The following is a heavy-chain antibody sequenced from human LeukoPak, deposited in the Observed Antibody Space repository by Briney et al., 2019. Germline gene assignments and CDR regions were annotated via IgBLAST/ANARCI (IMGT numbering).Heavy chain of an antibody. CDR2: INPNSGGT. V-gene: IGHV1-2*06. CDR3: ARAGYYYDSSGYYYVGVDY. J-gene: IGHJ4*02. CDR1: GYTFTGYY. Sequence: GPSVKVSSKASGYTFTGYYMHWVRQAPGQGLEWMGRINPNSGGTNYAQKFQGRVTMTRDTSISTAYMELSRLRPDDTAVYYCARAGYYYDSSGYYYVGVDYRGQGTLVTVSS. D-gene: IGHD3-22*01.